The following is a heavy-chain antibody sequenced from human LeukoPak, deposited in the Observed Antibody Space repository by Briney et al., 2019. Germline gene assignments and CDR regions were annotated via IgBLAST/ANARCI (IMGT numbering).Heavy chain of an antibody. J-gene: IGHJ5*02. CDR2: INSDGSST. CDR3: ARAGSSSWYSNRFDP. Sequence: GGSLRLSCAASGFTFSSYWMHWVRQAPGKGMVWVSRINSDGSSTIYADSVKGGLTISRDKAKNTLYLQMNSLRAEDTAVYYCARAGSSSWYSNRFDPWGQGTLVTVSS. V-gene: IGHV3-74*01. CDR1: GFTFSSYW. D-gene: IGHD6-13*01.